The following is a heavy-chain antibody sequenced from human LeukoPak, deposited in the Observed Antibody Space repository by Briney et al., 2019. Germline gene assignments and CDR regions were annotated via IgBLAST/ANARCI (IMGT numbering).Heavy chain of an antibody. V-gene: IGHV1-2*02. CDR2: IDPKSGGT. Sequence: ASVRVSCKSSGYTFIAYYIYWVRHAPGQGLEWMWWIDPKSGGTNTAQITQGRVTMTRDTSTTKDYMELSSLRSNGTAVYFCAIGSFGSGGHVPFDHWGQGTLVTVSS. CDR1: GYTFIAYY. CDR3: AIGSFGSGGHVPFDH. D-gene: IGHD2-15*01. J-gene: IGHJ4*02.